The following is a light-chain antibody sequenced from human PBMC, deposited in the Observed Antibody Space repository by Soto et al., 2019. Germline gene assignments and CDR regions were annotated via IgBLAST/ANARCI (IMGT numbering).Light chain of an antibody. CDR3: SSYTSTCPAI. J-gene: IGLJ2*01. V-gene: IGLV2-14*01. CDR2: EVS. CDR1: SSDVGGYNY. Sequence: QSALTQPASVSGSPGQSITISCTGTSSDVGGYNYVSWYQQHPGKAPKLMIFEVSNRPSGVSDRFSGSKSGNTASLTISVLQAEDEADYYCSSYTSTCPAIFGGGTQLTVL.